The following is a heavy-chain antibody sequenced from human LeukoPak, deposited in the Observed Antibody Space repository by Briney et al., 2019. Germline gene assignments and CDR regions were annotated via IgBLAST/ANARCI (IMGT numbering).Heavy chain of an antibody. CDR3: ARDTYYYDTSGYYINDL. V-gene: IGHV3-21*01. J-gene: IGHJ5*02. D-gene: IGHD3-22*01. CDR2: MNSGAI. Sequence: GGSLRLSCAASGFTFSGYSMNWVRQAPGKGLEWVASMNSGAIYYADSVKRRFTISSDNPKNSLYLQMNSLRAEDTAVYFCARDTYYYDTSGYYINDLCGQGTLVTVSS. CDR1: GFTFSGYS.